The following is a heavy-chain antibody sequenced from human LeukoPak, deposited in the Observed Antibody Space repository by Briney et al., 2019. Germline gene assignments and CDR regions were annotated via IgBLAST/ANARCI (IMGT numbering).Heavy chain of an antibody. CDR1: GFIFNNHG. CDR3: GRDLRSGYLDY. Sequence: PGGSLRLSCAASGFIFNNHGMYWVRQAPGTGLELVAVIYDDGSKEYYSDSVKGRFTISRDDSKKMVYLQMNSLRAEDSAVYYCGRDLRSGYLDYWGQGTLVTVSS. CDR2: IYDDGSKE. J-gene: IGHJ4*02. D-gene: IGHD3-3*01. V-gene: IGHV3-33*01.